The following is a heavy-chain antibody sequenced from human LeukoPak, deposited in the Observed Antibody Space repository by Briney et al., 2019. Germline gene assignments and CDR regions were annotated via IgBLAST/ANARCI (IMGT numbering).Heavy chain of an antibody. V-gene: IGHV4-59*01. Sequence: SETLSLTCTVSGGSISSYYWSWIRQPPGKGLEWIGYIYYSGSTNYNPSLKSRVTISVDTSKNQFSLKLSSVTAADTAVYYCAGSVVPAAADYWGQGTLVTVSS. CDR3: AGSVVPAAADY. CDR1: GGSISSYY. D-gene: IGHD2-2*01. CDR2: IYYSGST. J-gene: IGHJ4*02.